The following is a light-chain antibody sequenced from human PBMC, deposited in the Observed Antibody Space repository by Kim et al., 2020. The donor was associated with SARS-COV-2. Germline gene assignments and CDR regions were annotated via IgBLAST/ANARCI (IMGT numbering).Light chain of an antibody. V-gene: IGLV2-14*04. CDR3: ASFTSSTTWV. CDR1: SSDVGGYIH. Sequence: GQSSTTSCTGTSSDVGGYIHVSWYQQHPGKAPKLIIYDVNKRPSGASDRFSGSKSANTASLTISGLQAEDEAEYYCASFTSSTTWVFGGGTQLTVL. J-gene: IGLJ3*02. CDR2: DVN.